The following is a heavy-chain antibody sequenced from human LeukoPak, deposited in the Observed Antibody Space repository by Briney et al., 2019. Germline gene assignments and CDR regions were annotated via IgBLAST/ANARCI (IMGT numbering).Heavy chain of an antibody. CDR3: ARFPRPGATNKRGGY. Sequence: PSETLSLTCTVSGGSISSSSYYWGWIRQPPGKGLEWIGSIYYSGSTYYNPSLKSRVTISVDTSKNQFSLKLSSVTAADTAVYYCARFPRPGATNKRGGYWGQGTLVTVSS. CDR1: GGSISSSSYY. D-gene: IGHD1-26*01. V-gene: IGHV4-39*07. J-gene: IGHJ4*02. CDR2: IYYSGST.